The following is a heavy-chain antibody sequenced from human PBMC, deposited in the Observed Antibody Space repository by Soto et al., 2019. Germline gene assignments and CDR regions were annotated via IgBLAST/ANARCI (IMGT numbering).Heavy chain of an antibody. Sequence: EVQLLESGGGLVQPGGSLRLSCAASGFTFSSYAMSWVRQAPGKGLEWVSAISGSGGSTYYADSVKGRFTISRDNSKNTLYLQMNSLRAEDTAVYYGAKTPSRGTVAGNFDYWGQGTLVTVSS. V-gene: IGHV3-23*01. CDR3: AKTPSRGTVAGNFDY. CDR1: GFTFSSYA. D-gene: IGHD6-19*01. J-gene: IGHJ4*02. CDR2: ISGSGGST.